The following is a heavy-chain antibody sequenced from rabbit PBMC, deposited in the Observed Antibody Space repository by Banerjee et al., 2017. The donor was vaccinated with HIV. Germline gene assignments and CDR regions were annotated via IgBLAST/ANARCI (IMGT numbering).Heavy chain of an antibody. CDR1: GFDFSGSYM. Sequence: QEQLVESGGGLVTLGGSLKLSCKASGFDFSGSYMSWVLQAPGKGLEWIGIIYVAEGAIDYATWAKGRFTISKTSSTTVTLQMTSLTAADTATYFCARFWTSAGAAYATLWGPGTLVTVS. D-gene: IGHD6-1*01. V-gene: IGHV1S45*01. CDR3: ARFWTSAGAAYATL. J-gene: IGHJ4*01. CDR2: IYVAEGAI.